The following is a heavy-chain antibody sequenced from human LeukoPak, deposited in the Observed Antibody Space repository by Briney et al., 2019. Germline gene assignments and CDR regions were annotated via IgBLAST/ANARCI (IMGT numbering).Heavy chain of an antibody. J-gene: IGHJ6*02. Sequence: GGSLRLSCAASGFTFSSFAVSWVRQAPGKGLEWVSSISTSSTYIYYADSVKGRFTISRDNAKNSLYLQMNSLRAKDTAVYYCAGSADSGSYWGDYYYGMDVWGQGTTVTVSS. D-gene: IGHD1-26*01. CDR1: GFTFSSFA. V-gene: IGHV3-21*01. CDR3: AGSADSGSYWGDYYYGMDV. CDR2: ISTSSTYI.